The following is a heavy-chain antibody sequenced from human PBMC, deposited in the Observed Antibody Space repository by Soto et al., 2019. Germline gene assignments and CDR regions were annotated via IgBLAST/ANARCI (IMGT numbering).Heavy chain of an antibody. D-gene: IGHD3-3*01. J-gene: IGHJ5*02. CDR3: ARDPSYDFWSGYWFDP. CDR1: GFTFSSYW. V-gene: IGHV3-74*01. Sequence: GGSLRLSCAASGFTFSSYWMHWVRQAPGKGLVWVSRINSEGSSTSYADSVKGRFTISRDNAKNTLYLQMNSLRAEDTVVFYCARDPSYDFWSGYWFDPWGQGPLVTVSS. CDR2: INSEGSST.